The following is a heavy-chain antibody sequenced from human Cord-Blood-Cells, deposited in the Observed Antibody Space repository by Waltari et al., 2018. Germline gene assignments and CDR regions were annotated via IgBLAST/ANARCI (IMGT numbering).Heavy chain of an antibody. V-gene: IGHV4-38-2*01. CDR1: GYSISSGYY. Sequence: QVQLQESGPGLVKPSETLSLTCAVSGYSISSGYYWGWSRQPPGKGLEWIGSIYHSGSTYYNPSLKSRVTISVDTSKNQFSLKLSSVTAADTAVYYCAKARVVGAPTGGFDLWGRGTLVTVSS. CDR3: AKARVVGAPTGGFDL. D-gene: IGHD2-8*02. CDR2: IYHSGST. J-gene: IGHJ2*01.